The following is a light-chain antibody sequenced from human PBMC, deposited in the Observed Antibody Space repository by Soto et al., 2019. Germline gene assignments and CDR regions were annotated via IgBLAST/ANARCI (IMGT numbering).Light chain of an antibody. V-gene: IGKV4-1*01. CDR3: QQHYRTPRT. J-gene: IGKJ1*01. Sequence: DIVMTQSPDSLAVSLGERATINCKSSQSVLYSSNNKNYLAWYQQKPGQPPKLLIYWASTREFGVPDRVSGSGSGTDFTLTIGSLQAEDVAVDYCQQHYRTPRTFGHGTKVDIK. CDR1: QSVLYSSNNKNY. CDR2: WAS.